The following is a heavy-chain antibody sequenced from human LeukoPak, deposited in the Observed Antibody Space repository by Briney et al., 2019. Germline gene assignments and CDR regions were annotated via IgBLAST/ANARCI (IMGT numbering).Heavy chain of an antibody. J-gene: IGHJ4*02. CDR2: ISSSSSYI. CDR3: ARTQGVSYYDILTGYYVSPGDDY. D-gene: IGHD3-9*01. V-gene: IGHV3-21*01. Sequence: SGGSLRLSCAASGFTFSSYSMNWVRQAPGKGLEWVSSISSSSSYIYYADSVKGRFTISRDDAKNSLYLQMNSLRAEDTAVYYCARTQGVSYYDILTGYYVSPGDDYWGQGTLVTVSS. CDR1: GFTFSSYS.